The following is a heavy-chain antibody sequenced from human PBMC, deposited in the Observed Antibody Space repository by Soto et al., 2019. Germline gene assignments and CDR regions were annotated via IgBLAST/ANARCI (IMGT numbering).Heavy chain of an antibody. V-gene: IGHV4-59*01. D-gene: IGHD6-19*01. Sequence: SETLSLTCTVSGGSISSYYWSWIRQPPGKGLEWIGYIYYSGSTNYNPSLKSRVTISVDTSKNQFSLKLSSVTAADTAVYYCARVGGIAVAGIYYFDYWGQGTLVTVS. CDR2: IYYSGST. CDR1: GGSISSYY. J-gene: IGHJ4*02. CDR3: ARVGGIAVAGIYYFDY.